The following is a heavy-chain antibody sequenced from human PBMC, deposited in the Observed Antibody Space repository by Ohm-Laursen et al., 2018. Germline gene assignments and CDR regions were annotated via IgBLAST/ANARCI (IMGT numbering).Heavy chain of an antibody. J-gene: IGHJ6*02. CDR3: ARGSRHSVAAAGRPYYGMDV. CDR2: INHSGST. V-gene: IGHV4-34*01. Sequence: GTLSLTCAVYGGSFSGYYWSWIRQPPGKGLEWIGEINHSGSTNYNPSLKSRVTISVDTSKNQFSLKLSSVTAADTAVYYCARGSRHSVAAAGRPYYGMDVWGQGTTVTVSS. CDR1: GGSFSGYY. D-gene: IGHD6-13*01.